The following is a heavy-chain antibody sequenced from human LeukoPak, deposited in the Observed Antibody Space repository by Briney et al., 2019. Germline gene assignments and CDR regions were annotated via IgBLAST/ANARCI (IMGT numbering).Heavy chain of an antibody. CDR3: AREDSSGYPHYFDY. D-gene: IGHD3-22*01. V-gene: IGHV4-39*07. Sequence: SETLSLTCAVSGGSISSNSYYWGWIRQPPGKGLEWIGSIYYSGSTYYNPSLKSRVTISVDTSKNQFSLKLSSVTAADTAVYYCAREDSSGYPHYFDYWGQGTLVTVSS. CDR1: GGSISSNSYY. CDR2: IYYSGST. J-gene: IGHJ4*02.